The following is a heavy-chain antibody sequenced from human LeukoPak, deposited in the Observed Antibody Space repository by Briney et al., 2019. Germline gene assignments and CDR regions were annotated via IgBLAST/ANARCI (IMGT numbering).Heavy chain of an antibody. CDR3: ARGLGFFQVPLYAFDI. D-gene: IGHD2/OR15-2a*01. CDR1: GGSFSGYY. CDR2: INHSGST. J-gene: IGHJ3*02. Sequence: PSETLSLTCAVYGGSFSGYYWSWIRQPPGKGLEWIGEINHSGSTNYNPSLKSRVTISVDTSKNQFSLKLSSVTAADTAVYYCARGLGFFQVPLYAFDIWGQGTMVTVSS. V-gene: IGHV4-34*01.